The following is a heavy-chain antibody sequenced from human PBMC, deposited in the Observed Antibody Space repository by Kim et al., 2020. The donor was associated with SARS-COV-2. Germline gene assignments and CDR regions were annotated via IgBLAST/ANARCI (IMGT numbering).Heavy chain of an antibody. Sequence: KNARKFQGRYTITPDTSTTTVYMELSSLTVDDTAVYYCTRDEVDTFAYWGQGTLVTVSS. CDR3: TRDEVDTFAY. D-gene: IGHD1-26*01. J-gene: IGHJ4*02. V-gene: IGHV1-69*04.